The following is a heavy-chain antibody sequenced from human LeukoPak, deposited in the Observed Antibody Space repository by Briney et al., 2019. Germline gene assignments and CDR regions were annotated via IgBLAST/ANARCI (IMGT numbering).Heavy chain of an antibody. J-gene: IGHJ3*02. Sequence: SVKVSCKASGGSFNSYGISWVRQAPGQGLEWMGGIITSFGMTYYAQKFQGRVTITAAESTGTAFVELRSLTSEDTAVYYCARGLHDVFDIWGQGTKVTVSS. V-gene: IGHV1-69*13. CDR1: GGSFNSYG. CDR2: IITSFGMT. CDR3: ARGLHDVFDI.